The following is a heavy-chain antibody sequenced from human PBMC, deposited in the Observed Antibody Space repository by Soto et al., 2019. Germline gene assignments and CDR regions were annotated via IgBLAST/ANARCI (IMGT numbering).Heavy chain of an antibody. Sequence: ASVKVSCKASGYTFTNYAMHWVRQAPGQRLEWMGWINADNGNTKYSQKFQGRVTITRDTSANTVYMELSSLTSEDTAVFYCARGGEAYFLDYWGQGSLVTVSS. CDR3: ARGGEAYFLDY. J-gene: IGHJ4*02. V-gene: IGHV1-3*01. D-gene: IGHD3-10*01. CDR2: INADNGNT. CDR1: GYTFTNYA.